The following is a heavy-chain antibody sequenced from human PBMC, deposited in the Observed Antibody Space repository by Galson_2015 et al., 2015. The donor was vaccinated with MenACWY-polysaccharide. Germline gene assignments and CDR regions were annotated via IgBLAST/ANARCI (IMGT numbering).Heavy chain of an antibody. J-gene: IGHJ4*02. D-gene: IGHD2-15*01. V-gene: IGHV3-23*01. CDR2: MSRSGTT. CDR1: GFTFSNYG. CDR3: AREGLCSDGTCYFYDY. Sequence: SLRLSCAASGFTFSNYGMAWVRQAPGKGLDWVSAMSRSGTTYYAASVKGRFTISRDNSKNTLYLQMNSLRVEDTAVYYCAREGLCSDGTCYFYDYWGQGTLVTVSS.